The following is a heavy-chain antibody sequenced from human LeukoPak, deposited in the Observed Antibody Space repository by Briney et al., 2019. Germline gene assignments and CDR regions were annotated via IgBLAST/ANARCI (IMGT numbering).Heavy chain of an antibody. CDR1: GFTFSSFG. V-gene: IGHV3-33*01. CDR3: ARDMRTGTDY. CDR2: IWFDGKNE. J-gene: IGHJ4*02. Sequence: GGSLRLSCAASGFTFSSFGMHWVRQAPGKGLEWVADIWFDGKNEHFADSVKGRFTISRDNSKNTMYLQINSLRAEDTAVYYCARDMRTGTDYWGQGTLVTVSS. D-gene: IGHD1-1*01.